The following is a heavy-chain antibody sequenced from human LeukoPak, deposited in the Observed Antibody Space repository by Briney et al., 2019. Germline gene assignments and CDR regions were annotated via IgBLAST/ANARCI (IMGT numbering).Heavy chain of an antibody. V-gene: IGHV1-69*13. CDR1: GGTFSNYA. CDR3: ARGNSRWSTPTSSYYYRMDV. J-gene: IGHJ6*02. Sequence: ASVKVSCKASGGTFSNYAVTWVRQAPAQGLEWMGGIIPILGTANYAQKFQDRVTLTADESTSTAYMELSSLRSEDTAVYYCARGNSRWSTPTSSYYYRMDVWGQGTTVTVSS. D-gene: IGHD4-23*01. CDR2: IIPILGTA.